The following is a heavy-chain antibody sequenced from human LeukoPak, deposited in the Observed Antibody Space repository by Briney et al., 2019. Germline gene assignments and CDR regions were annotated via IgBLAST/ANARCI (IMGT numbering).Heavy chain of an antibody. Sequence: GASVKVSCKASGGTFSSYAISWVRQAPGQRLEWMGGIIPIFGTANYAQKFQGRVTITADKSTSTAYMELSSLRSEDTAVYYCARLNDRGYSYGTSPIWGQGTLVTVSS. V-gene: IGHV1-69*06. CDR3: ARLNDRGYSYGTSPI. J-gene: IGHJ4*02. D-gene: IGHD5-18*01. CDR2: IIPIFGTA. CDR1: GGTFSSYA.